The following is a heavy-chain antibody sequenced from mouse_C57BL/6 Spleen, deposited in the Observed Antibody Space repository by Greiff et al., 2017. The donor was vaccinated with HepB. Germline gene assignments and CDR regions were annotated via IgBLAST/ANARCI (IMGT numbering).Heavy chain of an antibody. V-gene: IGHV3-6*01. J-gene: IGHJ1*03. D-gene: IGHD1-1*02. Sequence: EVKLMESGPGLVKPSQSLSLTCSVTGYSITSGYYWNWIRQFPGNKLEWMGYISYDGSNNYNPSLKNRISITRDTSKNQFFLKLNSVTTEDTATYYCAREEKWSTGYFDVWGTGTTVTVSS. CDR1: GYSITSGYY. CDR3: AREEKWSTGYFDV. CDR2: ISYDGSN.